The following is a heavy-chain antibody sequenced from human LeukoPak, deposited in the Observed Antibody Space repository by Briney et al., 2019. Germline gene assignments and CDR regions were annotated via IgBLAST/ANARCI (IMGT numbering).Heavy chain of an antibody. V-gene: IGHV3-11*01. CDR2: ISSSGSTI. Sequence: PGGSLRLSCAASGFTFSDYYMSWIRQAPGKGLEWVSYISSSGSTIYYADSVKGRFTISRDNAKNSLYLQMNSLRAEDTAVYYCARVRWGWLQSKTFDYWGQGTLVTVSS. CDR3: ARVRWGWLQSKTFDY. D-gene: IGHD5-24*01. J-gene: IGHJ4*02. CDR1: GFTFSDYY.